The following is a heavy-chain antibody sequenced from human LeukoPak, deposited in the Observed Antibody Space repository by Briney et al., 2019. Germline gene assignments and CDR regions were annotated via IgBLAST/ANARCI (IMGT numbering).Heavy chain of an antibody. V-gene: IGHV3-74*01. D-gene: IGHD4-17*01. Sequence: GGSLRLSCAASGFSLSGYWMHWVRQAPGKGLVWVSRINSDGSSTSYADSVKGRFTISRDNAKNTLYLQMNSLRAEDTAVYYCAREVPDGPHFDYWGQGTLVTVSS. CDR3: AREVPDGPHFDY. CDR2: INSDGSST. J-gene: IGHJ4*02. CDR1: GFSLSGYW.